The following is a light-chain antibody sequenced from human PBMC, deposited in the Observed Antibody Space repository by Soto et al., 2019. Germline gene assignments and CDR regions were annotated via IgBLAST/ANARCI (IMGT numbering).Light chain of an antibody. CDR3: QQYYSTPYT. V-gene: IGKV4-1*01. J-gene: IGKJ2*01. Sequence: DIVMTQSPDSLAVSLGERATINCKSSQSIVYNSNNKNYLAWYQQKPGQPPKLLLYWASTRESWVPDRFSVSGSGPDFTLTISSLQAEDVAVYYCQQYYSTPYTFGQGTKLEIK. CDR1: QSIVYNSNNKNY. CDR2: WAS.